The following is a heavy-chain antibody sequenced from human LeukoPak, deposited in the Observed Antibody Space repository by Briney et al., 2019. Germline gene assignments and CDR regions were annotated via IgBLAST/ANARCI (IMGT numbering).Heavy chain of an antibody. D-gene: IGHD2-8*01. CDR3: ARDRCTNGVCYCDY. J-gene: IGHJ4*02. Sequence: PGGSLRLSCAASGFTFSSYGMHWVRQAPGKGLEWVAVIWYDGSIKYYGDSVRGRFTISRDNPKNTLYLQMNGLRAEDTAVYYCARDRCTNGVCYCDYWGQGTLVTVSS. CDR2: IWYDGSIK. CDR1: GFTFSSYG. V-gene: IGHV3-33*01.